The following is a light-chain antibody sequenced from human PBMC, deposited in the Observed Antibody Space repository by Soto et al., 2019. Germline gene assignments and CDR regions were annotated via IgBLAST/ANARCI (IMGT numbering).Light chain of an antibody. V-gene: IGKV3-11*01. CDR3: QQRSNWPLT. CDR1: KSISTY. CDR2: DAS. Sequence: EIVLTQSPAPLSLSPGERATLSGRASKSISTYLAWYQQKPGQAPRLLIYDASNRATGIPARFSGSGSGTDFTLTISSLESEDFAVYYCQQRSNWPLTFGGGTKVEIK. J-gene: IGKJ4*01.